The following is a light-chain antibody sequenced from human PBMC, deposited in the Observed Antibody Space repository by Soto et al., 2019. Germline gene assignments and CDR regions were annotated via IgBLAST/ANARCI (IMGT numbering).Light chain of an antibody. V-gene: IGLV1-40*01. J-gene: IGLJ3*02. Sequence: QSVLTQPPSVSGAPGQRVTISCTGNNSNLGAGYDVHWYQQLPGAAPKLVIFGNRNRPSGVPERFSGSKSGTSASLAITGLQAEDEADYYCQAYDTSLSGAWVFGGGTKVTVL. CDR2: GNR. CDR3: QAYDTSLSGAWV. CDR1: NSNLGAGYD.